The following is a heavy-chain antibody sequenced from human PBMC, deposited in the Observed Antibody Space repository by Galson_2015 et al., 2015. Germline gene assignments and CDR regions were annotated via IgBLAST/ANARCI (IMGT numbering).Heavy chain of an antibody. D-gene: IGHD3-22*01. J-gene: IGHJ4*02. CDR1: GGSISSGGYY. V-gene: IGHV4-31*03. CDR3: AREGVYDSSGYRY. CDR2: IYYSGST. Sequence: TLSLTCTVSGGSISSGGYYWSWIRQHPGKGLEWIGYIYYSGSTYYNPSLKSRVTISVDTSKNQFSLKLSSVTAADTAVHYCAREGVYDSSGYRYWGQGTLVTVSS.